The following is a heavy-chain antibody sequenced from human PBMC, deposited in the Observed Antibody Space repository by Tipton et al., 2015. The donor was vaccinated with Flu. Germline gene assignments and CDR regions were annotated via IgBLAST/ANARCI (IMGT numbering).Heavy chain of an antibody. CDR2: ISWDGGST. D-gene: IGHD3-10*01. J-gene: IGHJ4*02. CDR1: GFTFDDYT. V-gene: IGHV3-43*01. CDR3: AKAYYGSGSYLDY. Sequence: PRLSCAASGFTFDDYTMHWVRQAPGKGLEWVSLISWDGGSTYYADSVKGRFTISRDNSKNSLYLQMNSLRTEDTALYYCAKAYYGSGSYLDYWGQGTLVTVSS.